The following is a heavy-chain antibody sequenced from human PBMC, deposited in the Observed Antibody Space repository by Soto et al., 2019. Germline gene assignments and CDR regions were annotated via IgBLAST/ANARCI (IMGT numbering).Heavy chain of an antibody. V-gene: IGHV4-59*01. CDR2: ISYSGST. CDR1: GASISTYY. Sequence: SETLSLTCTVSGASISTYYWSWIRQPPGKGLEWIGYISYSGSTNYNPSLKGRVTISFDASKNEISLQVRSATAADAAVYYCARDLKEYCSDGKCNWFDPWGQGTLVTVSS. CDR3: ARDLKEYCSDGKCNWFDP. D-gene: IGHD2-15*01. J-gene: IGHJ5*02.